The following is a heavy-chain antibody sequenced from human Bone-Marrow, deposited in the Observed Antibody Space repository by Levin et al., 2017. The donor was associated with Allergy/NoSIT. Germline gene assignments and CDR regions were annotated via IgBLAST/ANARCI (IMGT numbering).Heavy chain of an antibody. J-gene: IGHJ4*02. Sequence: GASVKVSCVASGFAFTDYAMSWVRQPPGKGPEWVSAVGSGGDTHYPDSLRGRVTISRDNSKNTVYLRVNSLRVDDTAIYYCAQDRGGSYFGSWGQGARVTVSS. D-gene: IGHD3-10*01. CDR1: GFAFTDYA. CDR2: VGSGGDT. CDR3: AQDRGGSYFGS. V-gene: IGHV3-23*01.